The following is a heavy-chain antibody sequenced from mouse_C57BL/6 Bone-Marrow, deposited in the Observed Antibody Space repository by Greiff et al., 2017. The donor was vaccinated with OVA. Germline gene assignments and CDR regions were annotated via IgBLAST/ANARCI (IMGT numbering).Heavy chain of an antibody. D-gene: IGHD2-5*01. CDR1: GYAFSSSW. V-gene: IGHV1-82*01. Sequence: QVQLQQSGPELVKPGASVKISCKASGYAFSSSWMNWVKQRPGKGLEWIGRIYPGDGDTNYNGKFKGKATLTADKSSSTAYMQLSSLTSEDSAVYFCAREGIYSNDFDYWGQGTTLTVSS. J-gene: IGHJ2*01. CDR2: IYPGDGDT. CDR3: AREGIYSNDFDY.